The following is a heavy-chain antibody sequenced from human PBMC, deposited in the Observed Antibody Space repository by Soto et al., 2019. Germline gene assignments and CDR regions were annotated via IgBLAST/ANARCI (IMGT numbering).Heavy chain of an antibody. V-gene: IGHV3-23*01. D-gene: IGHD6-19*01. CDR1: GFTFSNYA. J-gene: IGHJ2*01. Sequence: EVQLLESGGGLVRPGGSLRLSCAASGFTFSNYAMSWVRQAPGKGLEWVSAISAGGGSTYYADSVKGRFTISRDNSKNTLYLQMNSLTAEDTAVYYCAKGSSGWYSPNYWYFALWGRGTLVTVSS. CDR2: ISAGGGST. CDR3: AKGSSGWYSPNYWYFAL.